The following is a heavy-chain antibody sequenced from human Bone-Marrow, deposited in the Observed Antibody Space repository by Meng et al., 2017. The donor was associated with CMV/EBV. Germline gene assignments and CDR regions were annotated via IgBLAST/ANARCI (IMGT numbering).Heavy chain of an antibody. CDR3: TTPYCSSTSCSPLYYYYYGMDG. V-gene: IGHV3-15*01. Sequence: GESLKISCAASGFTFSNAWMSWVRQAPGKGLEWVGRIKSKTDGGTTDYAAPVKGRFTISRDDSKNTLYLQMNSLKTEDTAVYYCTTPYCSSTSCSPLYYYYYGMDGWGQGTTVTVSS. CDR2: IKSKTDGGTT. D-gene: IGHD2-2*01. J-gene: IGHJ6*02. CDR1: GFTFSNAW.